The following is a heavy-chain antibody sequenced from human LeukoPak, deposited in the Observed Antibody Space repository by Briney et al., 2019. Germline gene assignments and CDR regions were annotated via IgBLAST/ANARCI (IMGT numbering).Heavy chain of an antibody. D-gene: IGHD2-2*01. Sequence: SETLSLTCTVSGGPISSSSYYWGWLRQPPGKVLEWIGSIYYSGSTYYNPSLKSRVTISVDTSKNQFSLKLSSVTAADTAVYYCARPQGYQLLDFEYWGQGTLVTVSS. J-gene: IGHJ4*02. CDR1: GGPISSSSYY. CDR2: IYYSGST. V-gene: IGHV4-39*01. CDR3: ARPQGYQLLDFEY.